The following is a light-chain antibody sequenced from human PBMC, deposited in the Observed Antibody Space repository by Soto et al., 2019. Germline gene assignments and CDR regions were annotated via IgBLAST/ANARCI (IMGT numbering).Light chain of an antibody. V-gene: IGKV1-5*01. Sequence: DIQMTQSPSTLSASVGDRVTITCRASQSISSWLAWYQQKPGKAPKLVSYDASSLESGVPSRCSGSGSGTEFTLTISSLQPDDFAPYYCQQYNSYSLTFGQGTKVEIK. J-gene: IGKJ1*01. CDR1: QSISSW. CDR2: DAS. CDR3: QQYNSYSLT.